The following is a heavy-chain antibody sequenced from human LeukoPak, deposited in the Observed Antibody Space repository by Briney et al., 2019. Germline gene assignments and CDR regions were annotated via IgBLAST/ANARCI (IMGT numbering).Heavy chain of an antibody. J-gene: IGHJ5*02. CDR1: GGSISSGGYS. Sequence: SQTLSLTCTVSGGSISSGGYSWSWIRQHPGKGLEWIGCIYYSGSTYYNPSLKSRVTISVDTSKNQFSLKLSSVTAADTAVYYCAREFRTFDVFDPWGQGTLVTVSS. V-gene: IGHV4-31*03. D-gene: IGHD3-9*01. CDR2: IYYSGST. CDR3: AREFRTFDVFDP.